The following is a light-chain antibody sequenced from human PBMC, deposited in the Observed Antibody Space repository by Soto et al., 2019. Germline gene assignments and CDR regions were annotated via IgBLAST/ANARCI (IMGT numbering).Light chain of an antibody. J-gene: IGKJ2*01. Sequence: DIQMTQSPSSLSASVGDRVTITCQPSPDISNYLNWDQQKPGKAPKLLIFAASSLQSGVPSRFSASGSGTPFTLTTNSLQPEDFATFVCQQSYSTPYTVGQGTKVDIK. CDR2: AAS. CDR1: PDISNY. V-gene: IGKV1-39*01. CDR3: QQSYSTPYT.